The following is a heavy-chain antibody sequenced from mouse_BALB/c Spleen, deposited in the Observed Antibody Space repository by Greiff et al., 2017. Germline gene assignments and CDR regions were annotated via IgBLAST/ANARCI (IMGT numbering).Heavy chain of an antibody. V-gene: IGHV7-3*02. CDR3: ARNYGYDGAMDY. CDR2: IRNKANGYTT. CDR1: GFTFTDYY. D-gene: IGHD1-2*01. Sequence: EVQLVESGGGLVQPGGSLRLSCATSGFTFTDYYMSWVRQPPGKALEWLGFIRNKANGYTTEYSASVKGRFTISRDNSQSILYLQMNTLRAEDSATYYCARNYGYDGAMDYWGQGTSVTVSS. J-gene: IGHJ4*01.